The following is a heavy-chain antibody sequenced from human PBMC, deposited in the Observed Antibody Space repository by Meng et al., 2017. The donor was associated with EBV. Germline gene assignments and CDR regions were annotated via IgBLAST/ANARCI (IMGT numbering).Heavy chain of an antibody. V-gene: IGHV1-2*06. CDR2: INPNSGGT. J-gene: IGHJ4*02. CDR3: ARVGIAVAGTGDY. D-gene: IGHD6-19*01. CDR1: GYTFTGYY. Sequence: QVQLVQSVAEVKKPGASWKVSCKASGYTFTGYYMHWVRQAPGQGLEWMGRINPNSGGTNYAQKFQGRVTMTRDTSISTAYMELSRLRSDDTAVYYCARVGIAVAGTGDYWGQGTLVTVSS.